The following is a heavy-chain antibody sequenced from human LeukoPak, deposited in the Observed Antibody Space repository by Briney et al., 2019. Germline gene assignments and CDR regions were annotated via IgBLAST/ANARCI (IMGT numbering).Heavy chain of an antibody. Sequence: GGSLRLSCEVSGFTFSGYGMSWVRQAPGKGLEWVSAISGSGGSTYYADSVKGRFTISRDNSKNTLYLQMNSLRAEDAAVYYCAKDHGSGWYLGFDYWGQGTLVTVSS. V-gene: IGHV3-23*01. CDR3: AKDHGSGWYLGFDY. CDR2: ISGSGGST. CDR1: GFTFSGYG. J-gene: IGHJ4*02. D-gene: IGHD6-19*01.